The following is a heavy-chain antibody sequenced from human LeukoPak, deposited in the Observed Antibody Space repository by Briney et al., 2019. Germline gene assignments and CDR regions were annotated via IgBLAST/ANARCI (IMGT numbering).Heavy chain of an antibody. CDR1: GGSFSGYY. CDR3: ARGPGLYSSGWYDY. Sequence: PSETLSLTCAVYGGSFSGYYWSWIRQPPGKGLEWIGEINHSGSTNYNPSLKSRVTISVDTSKNQFSLKLSSVTAADTAVYYCARGPGLYSSGWYDYWGQGTLVTVSS. J-gene: IGHJ4*02. V-gene: IGHV4-34*01. CDR2: INHSGST. D-gene: IGHD6-19*01.